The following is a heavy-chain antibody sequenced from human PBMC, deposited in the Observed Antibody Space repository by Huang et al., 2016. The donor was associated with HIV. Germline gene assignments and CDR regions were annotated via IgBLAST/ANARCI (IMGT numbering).Heavy chain of an antibody. CDR1: GFSFSSYG. CDR2: RWPDGSDE. CDR3: VKDPQQGGPRDY. Sequence: QLVESGGGVVQPGGSLRLSCAASGFSFSSYGMHWVSQAPGKGLEWVTFRWPDGSDEYYADSVKGRFTTSRDNSKSTLYLQMNSLRPEDMAVYYCVKDPQQGGPRDYWGQGTLVTVSS. J-gene: IGHJ4*02. D-gene: IGHD2-15*01. V-gene: IGHV3-30*02.